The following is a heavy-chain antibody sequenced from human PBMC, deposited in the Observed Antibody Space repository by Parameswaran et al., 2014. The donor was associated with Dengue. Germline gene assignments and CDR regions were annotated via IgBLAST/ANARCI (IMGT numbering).Heavy chain of an antibody. V-gene: IGHV7-4-1*02. D-gene: IGHD4-17*01. CDR3: ARDQSGGRRYGDYGNYGMDV. Sequence: WVRQAPGQGLEWMGWINTNTGNPTYAQGFTGRFVFSLDTSVSTAYLQISSLKAEDTAVYYCARDQSGGRRYGDYGNYGMDVWGQGTTVTVSS. CDR2: INTNTGNP. J-gene: IGHJ6*02.